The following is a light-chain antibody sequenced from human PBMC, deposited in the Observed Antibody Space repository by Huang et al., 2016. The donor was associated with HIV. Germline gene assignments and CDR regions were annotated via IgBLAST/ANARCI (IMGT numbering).Light chain of an antibody. J-gene: IGKJ1*01. Sequence: DIQMTQSPSSLSASVGDRVTLTCRASQSINTYLNWFQQKPGKAPKVLISAASTLQSGGPSRFSGGGSGTHFTLTITSLQPEDFATYYCQQTYTGVTFGQGTKVEIK. CDR2: AAS. CDR1: QSINTY. V-gene: IGKV1-39*01. CDR3: QQTYTGVT.